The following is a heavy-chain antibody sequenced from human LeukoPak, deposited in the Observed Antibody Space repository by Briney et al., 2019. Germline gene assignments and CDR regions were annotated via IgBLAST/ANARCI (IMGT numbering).Heavy chain of an antibody. V-gene: IGHV3-21*01. CDR2: ISSSSSYI. CDR3: ARDVIAARGEGHYYYYYYGMDV. CDR1: GFTFSSYS. Sequence: PGGSLRLSCAASGFTFSSYSMNWVRQAPGKGLEWVSSISSSSSYIYYADSVKGRFTISRDNAKNSLYLQMNSLRAEDTAVYYCARDVIAARGEGHYYYYYYGMDVWGQGTTVTVSS. D-gene: IGHD6-6*01. J-gene: IGHJ6*02.